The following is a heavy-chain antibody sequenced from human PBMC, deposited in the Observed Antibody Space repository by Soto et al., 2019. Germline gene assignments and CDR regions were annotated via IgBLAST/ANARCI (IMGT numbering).Heavy chain of an antibody. D-gene: IGHD6-6*01. CDR1: GFTFSSNA. CDR2: ISGSGGST. J-gene: IGHJ4*02. CDR3: PDSSRISRPLDY. V-gene: IGHV3-23*01. Sequence: EVQLLESGGGLVQPGGSLRLSCAASGFTFSSNAMSWVRQAPGKGLEWVSAISGSGGSTYYADSVKGRFTISRDNSKNTLYLQMNSLRAEDTPVYYCPDSSRISRPLDYWGQGTLVTVSS.